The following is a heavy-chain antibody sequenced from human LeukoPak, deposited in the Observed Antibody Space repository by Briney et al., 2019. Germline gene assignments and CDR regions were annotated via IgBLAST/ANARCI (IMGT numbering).Heavy chain of an antibody. J-gene: IGHJ5*02. V-gene: IGHV2-5*02. D-gene: IGHD3-22*01. CDR3: AHSGGYYYDSSGYYTRPNWFDP. CDR1: GFSLSTSGVG. Sequence: SGPTLVKPTQTLTLTCTFSGFSLSTSGVGVGWIRQPPGKALEWLALVYWDDDKRYSPSLKSRLTITKDTSKNQVVLTMTNMDPVDTATYYCAHSGGYYYDSSGYYTRPNWFDPWGQGTLVTVSS. CDR2: VYWDDDK.